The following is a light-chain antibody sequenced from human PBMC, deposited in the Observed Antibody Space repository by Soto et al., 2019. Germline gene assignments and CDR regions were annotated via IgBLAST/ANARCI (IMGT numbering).Light chain of an antibody. CDR3: SSFGGSDNVV. J-gene: IGLJ2*01. Sequence: QSALTQPPSASGSLGQSVTISCTGTSSDVGGYNSVSWYQQRPGKAPKLLIYDVIKRPSGVPVRFSGSKSGNTASLTVSGLQAEDEADYYCSSFGGSDNVVFGGGTKVTVL. V-gene: IGLV2-8*01. CDR1: SSDVGGYNS. CDR2: DVI.